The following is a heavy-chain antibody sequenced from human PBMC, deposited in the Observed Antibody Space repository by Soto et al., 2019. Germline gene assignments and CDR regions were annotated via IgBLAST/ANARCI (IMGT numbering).Heavy chain of an antibody. CDR3: ARGGYYYDSSGYYRMGWYFDL. D-gene: IGHD3-22*01. J-gene: IGHJ2*01. CDR2: IYYSGSP. CDR1: GDTISTGGYT. V-gene: IGHV4-61*08. Sequence: SETLSLTCGVSGDTISTGGYTWAWIRQPPGKALEWFGYIYYSGSPYYNPSLKSRVTISVGTSKNQFSLKLSSVTAADTAVYYCARGGYYYDSSGYYRMGWYFDLWGRGTLVTVSS.